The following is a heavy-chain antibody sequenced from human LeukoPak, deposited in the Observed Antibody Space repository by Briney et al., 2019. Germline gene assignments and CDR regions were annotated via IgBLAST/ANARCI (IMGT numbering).Heavy chain of an antibody. CDR3: AKDCVDYYDSSGYYWGAFDY. V-gene: IGHV3-23*01. CDR2: ISGSGGST. D-gene: IGHD3-22*01. CDR1: GFTFSSYA. J-gene: IGHJ4*02. Sequence: TGGSLRLSCAASGFTFSSYAMSWVRQAPGKGLEWVSAISGSGGSTYYADSVKGRFTISRDNSKNTLYLQMNSLRAEDTAVHYCAKDCVDYYDSSGYYWGAFDYWGQGTLVTVSS.